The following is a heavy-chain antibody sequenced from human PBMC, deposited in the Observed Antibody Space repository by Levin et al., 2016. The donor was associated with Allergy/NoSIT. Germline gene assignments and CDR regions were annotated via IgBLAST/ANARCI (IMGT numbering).Heavy chain of an antibody. D-gene: IGHD4-23*01. CDR3: ARRYEYGGLTRFDY. CDR2: IYYSGST. V-gene: IGHV4-59*08. Sequence: WIRQPPGKGLEWIGYIYYSGSTNYNPSLKSRVTISVDTSKNQFSLKLSSVTAADTAVYYCARRYEYGGLTRFDYWGQGTLVTVSS. J-gene: IGHJ4*02.